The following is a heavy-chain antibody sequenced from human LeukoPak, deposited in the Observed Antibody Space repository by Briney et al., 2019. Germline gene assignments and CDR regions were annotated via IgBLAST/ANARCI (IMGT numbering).Heavy chain of an antibody. CDR2: ILPDGSQK. CDR1: GFTFSSYW. D-gene: IGHD2-2*01. Sequence: GGSLRLSCAASGFTFSSYWMTWVRQAPGKGLEWLANILPDGSQKYYVDSVKGRFTISRDNPKNSLYLQINNLRAEDTAVYYCGRLAHNAWYAIDFWGQGTLVTVSS. V-gene: IGHV3-7*01. J-gene: IGHJ4*02. CDR3: GRLAHNAWYAIDF.